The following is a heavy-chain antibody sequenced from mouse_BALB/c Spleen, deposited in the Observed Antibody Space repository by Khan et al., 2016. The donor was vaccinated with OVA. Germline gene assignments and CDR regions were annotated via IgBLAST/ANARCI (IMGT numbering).Heavy chain of an antibody. D-gene: IGHD1-2*01. CDR1: GFSLTSYG. CDR2: IWGDGST. CDR3: AKWGTANSYAMDY. J-gene: IGHJ4*01. Sequence: QVQLKESGPGLVAPSQSLSITCTVSGFSLTSYGVNWVRQPPGKGLEWLGVIWGDGSTNYHSTLMSRLSISKDNSQNQVFLKLSSLQTDDTATYYGAKWGTANSYAMDYWGQGTSVTVSS. V-gene: IGHV2-3*01.